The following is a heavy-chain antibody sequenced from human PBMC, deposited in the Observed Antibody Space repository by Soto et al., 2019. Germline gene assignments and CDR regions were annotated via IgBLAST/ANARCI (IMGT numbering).Heavy chain of an antibody. CDR3: ARHDGAIVAKIGSRYYYYGMDV. V-gene: IGHV5-51*01. D-gene: IGHD5-12*01. J-gene: IGHJ6*02. Sequence: PGESLKISCKGSGYSFTSYWIGWVRQMPGKGLEWMGIIYPGDSDTRYSPSFQGQVTISADKSISTAYLQWSSLKASDTAMYYCARHDGAIVAKIGSRYYYYGMDVWGQGTTVTVSS. CDR2: IYPGDSDT. CDR1: GYSFTSYW.